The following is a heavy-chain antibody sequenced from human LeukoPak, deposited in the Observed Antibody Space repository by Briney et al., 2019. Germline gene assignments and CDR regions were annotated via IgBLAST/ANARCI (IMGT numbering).Heavy chain of an antibody. CDR2: ISGSGGST. D-gene: IGHD3-22*01. CDR1: GFTFSSYA. CDR3: AKDVGITMIVVVIPPDSYGMDV. Sequence: GGSLRLSCAASGFTFSSYAMSWVRQAPGKGLEWVSAISGSGGSTYYADSVKGRFTISRDNSKNTLYLQMNSLRAEDTAVYYCAKDVGITMIVVVIPPDSYGMDVWGQGTTVTVFS. V-gene: IGHV3-23*01. J-gene: IGHJ6*02.